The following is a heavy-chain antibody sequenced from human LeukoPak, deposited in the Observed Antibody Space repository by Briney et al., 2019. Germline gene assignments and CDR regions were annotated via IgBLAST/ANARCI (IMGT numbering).Heavy chain of an antibody. CDR2: INPNSGGT. Sequence: ASVKVSCKASGYTFTGYYMHWVRLAPGQGLEWMGWINPNSGGTNYAQKFQGRVTFTRDTSISTTYMELSILRFDDTAFYYCARPRGSYHILSEPGYWGQGTLVTVSS. CDR3: ARPRGSYHILSEPGY. D-gene: IGHD1-26*01. CDR1: GYTFTGYY. V-gene: IGHV1-2*02. J-gene: IGHJ4*02.